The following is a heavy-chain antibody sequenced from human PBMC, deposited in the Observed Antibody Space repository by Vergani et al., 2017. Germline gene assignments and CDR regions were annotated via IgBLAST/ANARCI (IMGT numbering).Heavy chain of an antibody. D-gene: IGHD4-23*01. J-gene: IGHJ5*02. V-gene: IGHV6-1*01. CDR2: TYYRSKWYN. CDR3: VVEVDYGGKPLLDP. CDR1: GDSVSSNSAA. Sequence: QVQLQQSGPGLVKPSQTLSLTCAISGDSVSSNSAAWNWIRQSPSRGLEWLGRTYYRSKWYNDYAVAVKSRITINPDTAKNQFSLQLNSVTPEDTAVYYCVVEVDYGGKPLLDPWGQGTLVTVSS.